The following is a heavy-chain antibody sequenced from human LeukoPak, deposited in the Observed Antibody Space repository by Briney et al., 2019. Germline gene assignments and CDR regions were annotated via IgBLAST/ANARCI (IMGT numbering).Heavy chain of an antibody. CDR3: AGGQLAGKFDS. Sequence: ASVKVSCKASGGSLISSVRQAPGQGLEWMGGNIPLFGTPNYAQKFQGRVTMTTDESTKTAYMELSSLRSDDTAVYYCAGGQLAGKFDSWGQGTLVTVSS. D-gene: IGHD6-19*01. CDR1: GGSL. V-gene: IGHV1-69*05. CDR2: NIPLFGTP. J-gene: IGHJ5*01.